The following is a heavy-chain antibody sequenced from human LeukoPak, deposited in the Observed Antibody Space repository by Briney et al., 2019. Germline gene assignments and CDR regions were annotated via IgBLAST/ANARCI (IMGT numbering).Heavy chain of an antibody. CDR3: AKDRFDCTSTSCSLYFDF. Sequence: PGGSLRLSCAASGFTFSSYAMSWVRQPPGKGLEGVSANSGGAGSTYYADSVKGRFTISRDNSQSTLYLQMNSLRAEDTAVYYCAKDRFDCTSTSCSLYFDFWGQGTLVTVSS. CDR2: NSGGAGST. D-gene: IGHD2-2*01. J-gene: IGHJ4*02. CDR1: GFTFSSYA. V-gene: IGHV3-23*01.